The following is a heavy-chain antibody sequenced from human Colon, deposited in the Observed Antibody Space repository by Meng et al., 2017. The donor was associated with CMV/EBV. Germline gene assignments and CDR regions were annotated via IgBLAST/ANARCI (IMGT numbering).Heavy chain of an antibody. J-gene: IGHJ3*01. V-gene: IGHV3-30-3*01. Sequence: GESLKISCGGSGFTFSSYKIIWVRQAPGKGLEWVAVISHDGNNRYYADSVKGRFTISRDNSNNTVSLQVNDLKAEDTAVYYCARKSTVFGVAGEEAFDVWGQGTVVTFSS. CDR1: GFTFSSYK. D-gene: IGHD3-3*01. CDR2: ISHDGNNR. CDR3: ARKSTVFGVAGEEAFDV.